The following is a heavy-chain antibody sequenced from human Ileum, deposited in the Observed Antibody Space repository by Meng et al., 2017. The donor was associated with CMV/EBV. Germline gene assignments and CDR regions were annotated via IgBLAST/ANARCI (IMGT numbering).Heavy chain of an antibody. CDR1: GGSISSSSYY. CDR2: IYYSGST. Sequence: SETLSLTCTVSGGSISSSSYYWGWIRQPPGKGLEWIGSIYYSGSTCYNPSLNSRVTISVDTSKNQFSLKLSSVTAADTAVYYCARARTDWFDPWGQGTLVTVSS. D-gene: IGHD1-1*01. J-gene: IGHJ5*02. CDR3: ARARTDWFDP. V-gene: IGHV4-39*07.